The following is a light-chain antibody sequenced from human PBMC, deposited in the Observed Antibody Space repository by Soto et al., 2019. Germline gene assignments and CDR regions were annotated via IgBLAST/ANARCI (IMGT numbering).Light chain of an antibody. CDR3: QSHDSRLSGVV. J-gene: IGLJ2*01. V-gene: IGLV1-40*01. CDR1: SSNLGAGHD. CDR2: GSS. Sequence: QSALTQPPSVSGAPGQRVTISCTGSSSNLGAGHDVYWYQQLPGTAPKFLIYGSSHRPSGVPDRFSGSKSDTSASLAITGLQAEDEADYYCQSHDSRLSGVVFGGGTKLTVL.